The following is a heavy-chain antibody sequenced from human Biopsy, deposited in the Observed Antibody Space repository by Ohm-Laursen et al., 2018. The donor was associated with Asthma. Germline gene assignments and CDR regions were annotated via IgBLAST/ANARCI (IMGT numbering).Heavy chain of an antibody. V-gene: IGHV3-33*01. CDR1: GFTFSSYG. D-gene: IGHD2-2*01. CDR3: ARGGLGYCSSTSCYQNYYYGMDV. J-gene: IGHJ6*02. CDR2: IWYDGSNK. Sequence: SLRLSCAASGFTFSSYGMHWVRQAPGKGLEWVAVIWYDGSNKYYADSVKGRFTISRDNSKNTLYLQMNSLRAEDTAVYYCARGGLGYCSSTSCYQNYYYGMDVWGQGTTVSVSS.